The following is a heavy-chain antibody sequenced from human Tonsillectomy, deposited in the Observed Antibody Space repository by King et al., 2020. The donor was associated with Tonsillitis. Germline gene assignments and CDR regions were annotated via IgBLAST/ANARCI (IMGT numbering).Heavy chain of an antibody. D-gene: IGHD3-16*02. J-gene: IGHJ6*04. CDR3: ARGLRANFLSSGMAGV. Sequence: VQLQQWGAGLLKPSETLSLPCTIYGGSFSGYYWSWIRQSPGKGLEWLGEINQSGSTNYNPSLKSRVTISVDTSQNQFSLKLTSVTAADTAVYYCARGLRANFLSSGMAGVWDKGTTVTVSS. CDR1: GGSFSGYY. CDR2: INQSGST. V-gene: IGHV4-34*01.